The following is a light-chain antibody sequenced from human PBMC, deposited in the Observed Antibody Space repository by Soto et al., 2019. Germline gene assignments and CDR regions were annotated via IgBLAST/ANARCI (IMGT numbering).Light chain of an antibody. Sequence: EIVLTQSPGTLSLSPGERATLSCRASQSVSSSALAWYQQKPGQAPRRLIYGASSRATGIPDRFSGSGSGTDFTLTISRLEPEDFAVYYCQQYNNWPRTFGQGTKVDI. CDR1: QSVSSSA. V-gene: IGKV3-20*01. J-gene: IGKJ1*01. CDR3: QQYNNWPRT. CDR2: GAS.